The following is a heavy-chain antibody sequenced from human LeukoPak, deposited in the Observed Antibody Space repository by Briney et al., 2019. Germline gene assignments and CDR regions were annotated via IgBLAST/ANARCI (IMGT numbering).Heavy chain of an antibody. CDR1: GGSINTYY. Sequence: PSETLSLTCTVSGGSINTYYWSWIRQPPGEGLEWIGNIYYSGTTSYNPSLESRVIISVDTSKNQFSLKLSSVTAADTAVYYCARPSSGYSYGPFDYWGQGTLVTVSS. V-gene: IGHV4-59*01. J-gene: IGHJ4*02. CDR3: ARPSSGYSYGPFDY. CDR2: IYYSGTT. D-gene: IGHD5-18*01.